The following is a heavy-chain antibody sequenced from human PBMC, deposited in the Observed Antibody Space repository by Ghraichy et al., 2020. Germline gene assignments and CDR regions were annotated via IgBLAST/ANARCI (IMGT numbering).Heavy chain of an antibody. D-gene: IGHD6-13*01. V-gene: IGHV5-51*01. CDR2: IYPGDSDT. CDR3: ARVVIAAGPNEYYYYYYMDV. J-gene: IGHJ6*03. Sequence: GESLNISCKGSGYSFTSYWIGWVRQMPGKGLEWMGIIYPGDSDTRYSPSFQGQVTISADKSISTAYLQWSSLKASDTAMYYCARVVIAAGPNEYYYYYYMDVWGKGTTVTVSS. CDR1: GYSFTSYW.